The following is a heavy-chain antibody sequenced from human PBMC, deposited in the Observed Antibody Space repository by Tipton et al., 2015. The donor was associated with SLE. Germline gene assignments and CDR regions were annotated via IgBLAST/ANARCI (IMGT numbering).Heavy chain of an antibody. V-gene: IGHV3-66*01. CDR3: AREWELEGDAFDI. J-gene: IGHJ3*02. D-gene: IGHD1-26*01. Sequence: SLRLSCAASGFTVSSNYMSWVRQAPGKGLGWVSVIYTGGGTYYADAVKGRFTISSDRSKNTLYLQMNSLRAEDTAVYYCAREWELEGDAFDIWGQGTMLTVSS. CDR2: IYTGGGT. CDR1: GFTVSSNY.